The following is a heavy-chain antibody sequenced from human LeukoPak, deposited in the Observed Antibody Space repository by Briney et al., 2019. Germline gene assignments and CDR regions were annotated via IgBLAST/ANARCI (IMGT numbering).Heavy chain of an antibody. Sequence: PGGSLRLSCAASGFTLSSYSMDWVRQAPGKGLEWVSYISRSSSSTIYYADSVKGRFTISRDNAKNSLYLQMNSLRAEDTAVYYCAGGGNYNAFHFWGQGTMVTVSS. CDR2: ISRSSSSTI. V-gene: IGHV3-48*01. D-gene: IGHD1-1*01. CDR3: AGGGNYNAFHF. CDR1: GFTLSSYS. J-gene: IGHJ3*01.